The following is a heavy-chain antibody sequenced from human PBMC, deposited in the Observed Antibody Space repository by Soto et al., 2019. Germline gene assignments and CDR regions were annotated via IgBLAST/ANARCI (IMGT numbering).Heavy chain of an antibody. CDR1: GYTFTSHG. D-gene: IGHD1-26*01. CDR3: ARLLTEGATYREDAFDM. J-gene: IGHJ3*02. V-gene: IGHV1-18*01. CDR2: ISTYNGKT. Sequence: QLQLVQSGGEVKTPGASVKVSCTTSGYTFTSHGISWVRQAPGQGLEWMGWISTYNGKTDYAQKFQGRVTMTADTRTSTVYMAVRSLRSDDTAVYYCARLLTEGATYREDAFDMWGQGTKVTVYS.